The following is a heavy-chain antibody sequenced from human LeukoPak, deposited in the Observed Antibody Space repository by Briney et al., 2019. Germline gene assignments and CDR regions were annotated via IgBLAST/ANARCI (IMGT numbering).Heavy chain of an antibody. CDR3: ARGRMTYYYGSGSYRSDY. CDR1: GGSFSGYY. D-gene: IGHD3-10*01. J-gene: IGHJ4*02. Sequence: SETLSLTCAVYGGSFSGYYWSWIRQPPGKGLEWIGEINHSGSTNYNPSLKSRVTISVDTSKNQFSLKLSSVTAADTAVYYCARGRMTYYYGSGSYRSDYWGQGTLVTVSS. V-gene: IGHV4-34*01. CDR2: INHSGST.